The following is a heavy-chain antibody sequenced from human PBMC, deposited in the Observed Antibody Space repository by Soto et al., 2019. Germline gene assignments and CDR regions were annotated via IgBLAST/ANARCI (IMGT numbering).Heavy chain of an antibody. CDR1: GGSVSSGSYY. CDR2: IYYSGST. Sequence: SETLSLTCTVSGGSVSSGSYYWSWIRQPPGKGLEWIGYIYYSGSTNYNPSLKRGVSMSVGTSKTQFSLKLSSVTAADTAVYYCARVVEGAWFGPWGQGTLVTVSS. V-gene: IGHV4-61*01. J-gene: IGHJ5*02. D-gene: IGHD2-15*01. CDR3: ARVVEGAWFGP.